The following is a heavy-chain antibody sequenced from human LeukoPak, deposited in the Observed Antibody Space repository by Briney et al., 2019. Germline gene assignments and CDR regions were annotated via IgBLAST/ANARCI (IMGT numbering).Heavy chain of an antibody. D-gene: IGHD2-21*02. CDR3: ARHIVLVTAIDGFDI. J-gene: IGHJ3*02. CDR2: MSSRST. V-gene: IGHV3-11*06. Sequence: PGGSLRLSCAASGFTLSDYYVAWVRQAPGNGLEWVSYMSSRSTTYTTYADSVRGRFTISRDNARNSVYLQMNSVRAEDTAVYYCARHIVLVTAIDGFDIWGQGTMVTVSS. CDR1: GFTLSDYY.